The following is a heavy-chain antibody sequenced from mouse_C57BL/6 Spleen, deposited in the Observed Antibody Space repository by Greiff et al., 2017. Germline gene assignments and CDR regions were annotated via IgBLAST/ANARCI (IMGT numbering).Heavy chain of an antibody. CDR3: ARSRGDGGFAY. CDR2: INPGSGGT. Sequence: QVQLQQSGAELVRPGTSVTVSCKASGYAFTNYLIEWVKQRPGQGLEWIGVINPGSGGTNYNEKFKGKATLTADKSSSTAYMQLSSLTSEDSAVYFCARSRGDGGFAYWGQGTLVTVSA. V-gene: IGHV1-54*01. D-gene: IGHD3-3*01. CDR1: GYAFTNYL. J-gene: IGHJ3*01.